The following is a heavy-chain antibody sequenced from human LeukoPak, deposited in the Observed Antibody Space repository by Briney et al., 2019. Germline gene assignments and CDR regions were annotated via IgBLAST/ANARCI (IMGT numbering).Heavy chain of an antibody. CDR2: IYSGGST. Sequence: GGSLRLSCAASEFSVGSNYMTWVRQAPGKGLEWVSLIYSGGSTYYADSVKGRFTISRDNSKNTLYLQMNSLRAEDTAVYYCAKDESLLGYFDYWGQGTLVTVSS. J-gene: IGHJ4*02. CDR1: EFSVGSNY. D-gene: IGHD7-27*01. V-gene: IGHV3-66*01. CDR3: AKDESLLGYFDY.